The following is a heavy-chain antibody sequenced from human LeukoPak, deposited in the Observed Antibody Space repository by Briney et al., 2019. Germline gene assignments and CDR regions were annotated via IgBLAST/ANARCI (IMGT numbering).Heavy chain of an antibody. Sequence: PSETLSLTCTVSGGSISSYYWSWVRQAPGKGLEWVSAISGSGGSTYYADSVKGRFTISRDNSKNTLYLQMNSLRAEDTAVYYCAKDHAESGGMIVVVTAFDYWGQGTLVTVSS. D-gene: IGHD3-22*01. J-gene: IGHJ4*02. CDR1: GGSISSYY. V-gene: IGHV3-23*01. CDR3: AKDHAESGGMIVVVTAFDY. CDR2: ISGSGGST.